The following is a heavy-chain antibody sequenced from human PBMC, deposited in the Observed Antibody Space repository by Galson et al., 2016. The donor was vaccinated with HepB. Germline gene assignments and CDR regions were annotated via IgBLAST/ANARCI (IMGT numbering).Heavy chain of an antibody. V-gene: IGHV6-1*01. CDR3: SRGATQTAYFDY. Sequence: CAISGDSVASRSATWNWIRQSPSGGLEWLGRTYYRSKWYNDYAVAVKSRITISPDKSKNQFSLHLVSVTPEDTAVYYCSRGATQTAYFDYWGQETLVTVSS. D-gene: IGHD5-12*01. CDR1: GDSVASRSAT. CDR2: TYYRSKWYN. J-gene: IGHJ4*02.